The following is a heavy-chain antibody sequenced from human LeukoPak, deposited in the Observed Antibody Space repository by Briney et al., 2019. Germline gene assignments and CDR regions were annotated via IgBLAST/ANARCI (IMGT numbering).Heavy chain of an antibody. CDR1: GGTFSSYA. Sequence: SVKVSCKASGGTFSSYAISWVRQAPGQGLEWMGRIIPILGIANYAQKFQGRVTITAAKSTSTAYMELSSLRSEDTAVYYCARTRVYYYGMDVWGQGTTVTVSS. CDR2: IIPILGIA. CDR3: ARTRVYYYGMDV. V-gene: IGHV1-69*04. J-gene: IGHJ6*02.